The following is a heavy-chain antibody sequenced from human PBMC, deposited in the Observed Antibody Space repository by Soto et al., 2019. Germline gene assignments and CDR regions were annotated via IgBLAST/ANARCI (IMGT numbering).Heavy chain of an antibody. CDR3: SRDVGNFYDRSPTGQFDF. D-gene: IGHD3-22*01. J-gene: IGHJ4*02. Sequence: KPSETLSLTCAVSGDSITRSNWWSWFRQPPGKGLEWMGAIHYSGVINYNTSLKSRVTISVDNSKNQYSLGLRSVTAADTAVYYFSRDVGNFYDRSPTGQFDFWGQGTLVTVSS. CDR1: GDSITRSNW. CDR2: IHYSGVI. V-gene: IGHV4-4*02.